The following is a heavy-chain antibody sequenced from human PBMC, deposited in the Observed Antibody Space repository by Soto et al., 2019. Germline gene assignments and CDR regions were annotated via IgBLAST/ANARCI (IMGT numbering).Heavy chain of an antibody. CDR2: ISPLFGTA. V-gene: IGHV1-69*12. Sequence: QVQLVQSGAEVKKPGSSVKVSCKASGGTFSSYAISWVRQAPGQGLEWMGGISPLFGTANYAQKFQGRVTITADESTSTAYRELSSMRSEDTAVDYCARNRHDYGGNLEYYFDYWGQGTLVTVSS. J-gene: IGHJ4*02. CDR3: ARNRHDYGGNLEYYFDY. CDR1: GGTFSSYA. D-gene: IGHD4-17*01.